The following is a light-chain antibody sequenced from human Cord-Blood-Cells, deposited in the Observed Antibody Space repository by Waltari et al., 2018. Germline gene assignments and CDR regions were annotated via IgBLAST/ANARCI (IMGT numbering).Light chain of an antibody. CDR3: QQYNNWPPFLYT. J-gene: IGKJ2*01. Sequence: EIVMTQSPATLSVSPGDRATLPCRASQSVSSNLAWYQQKPGQAPRLLIYGASTRATGIPARFSGSGSGTEFTLTISSLQSEDFAVYYCQQYNNWPPFLYTFGQGTKLEIK. V-gene: IGKV3-15*01. CDR2: GAS. CDR1: QSVSSN.